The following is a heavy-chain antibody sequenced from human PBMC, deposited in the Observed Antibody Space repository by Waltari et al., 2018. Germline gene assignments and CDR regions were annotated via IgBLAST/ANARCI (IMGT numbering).Heavy chain of an antibody. D-gene: IGHD5-12*01. J-gene: IGHJ3*02. CDR1: GFTFDDYA. V-gene: IGHV3-9*03. Sequence: EVQLVESGGGLVQPGRSLRLSCAASGFTFDDYAMHWVRQAPGKGLEWVSGISWNSGSIGYADSVKGRFTISRDNAKNSLYLQMNSLRAEDMALYYCAKVRRGYDDAFDIWGQGTMVTVSS. CDR3: AKVRRGYDDAFDI. CDR2: ISWNSGSI.